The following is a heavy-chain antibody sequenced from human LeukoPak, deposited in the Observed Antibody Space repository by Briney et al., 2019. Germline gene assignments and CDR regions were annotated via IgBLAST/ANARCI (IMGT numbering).Heavy chain of an antibody. CDR2: ISDSGAST. D-gene: IGHD1-20*01. CDR3: AKGGLRNWRYFDY. CDR1: GFIFSSCA. V-gene: IGHV3-23*01. Sequence: GRSLRLSCAASGFIFSSCAMSWVRQAPGKGLEWVSIISDSGASTYYADSVKGRFTISRDNSKNTLYLQMNSLRAEDAAVYYCAKGGLRNWRYFDYWGQGTLVTVSS. J-gene: IGHJ4*02.